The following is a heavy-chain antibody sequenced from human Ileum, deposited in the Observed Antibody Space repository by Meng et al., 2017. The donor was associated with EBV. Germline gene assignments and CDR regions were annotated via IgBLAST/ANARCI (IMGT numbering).Heavy chain of an antibody. CDR2: ISAYNGNT. J-gene: IGHJ5*02. Sequence: VQLVQSGAEVKKPGASVKVSCKASGYIFNNYGVSWVRQAPGQGPEWMGWISAYNGNTNYAQNFQGRFTMTTDTSTSTAYMELRSLRSDDTAVYYCARDLPGGTKGTWLDLWGQGTLVTVFS. D-gene: IGHD1-14*01. V-gene: IGHV1-18*01. CDR3: ARDLPGGTKGTWLDL. CDR1: GYIFNNYG.